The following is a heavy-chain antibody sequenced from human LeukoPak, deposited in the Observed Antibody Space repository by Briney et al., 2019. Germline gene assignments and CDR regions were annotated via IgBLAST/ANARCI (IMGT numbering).Heavy chain of an antibody. D-gene: IGHD3-22*01. V-gene: IGHV3-20*04. CDR3: ARDTTYYYDSSGYDY. J-gene: IGHJ4*02. CDR2: INWNGGRT. CDR1: GFTFVDYG. Sequence: GPLSFYGEASGFTFVDYGMSWVRLAQGQGLGWVSVINWNGGRTGHANSVKGRSAISGENAKNSLYLHMNSMRPADTALYYCARDTTYYYDSSGYDYWGEGTLVTVSP.